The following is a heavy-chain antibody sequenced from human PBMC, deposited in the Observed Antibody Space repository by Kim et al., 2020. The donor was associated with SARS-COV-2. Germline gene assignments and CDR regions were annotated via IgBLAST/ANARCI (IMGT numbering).Heavy chain of an antibody. Sequence: SETLSLTCTVSGGSISSYYWSWIRQPPGKGLEWIGYIYYSGSTNYNPSLKSRVTISVDTSKNQFSLKLSSVTAADTAVYYCARLSYSSGWYGDAFDIWGQGTMVTVSS. J-gene: IGHJ3*02. CDR2: IYYSGST. V-gene: IGHV4-59*08. CDR3: ARLSYSSGWYGDAFDI. CDR1: GGSISSYY. D-gene: IGHD6-19*01.